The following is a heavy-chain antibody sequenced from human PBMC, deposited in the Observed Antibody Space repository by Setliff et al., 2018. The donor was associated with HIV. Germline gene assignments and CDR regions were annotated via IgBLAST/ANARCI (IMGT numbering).Heavy chain of an antibody. D-gene: IGHD1-26*01. J-gene: IGHJ3*02. Sequence: ASVKVSCKASGYTFTSYYMHWVRQAPGQGLEWMGIINPSGGSTSYAQKFQGRVTMTRDTSTSTVYMELSSPRSEDTAVYYCARGGARSHGATRVAGAFDIWGQGTMVTVS. V-gene: IGHV1-46*01. CDR1: GYTFTSYY. CDR3: ARGGARSHGATRVAGAFDI. CDR2: INPSGGST.